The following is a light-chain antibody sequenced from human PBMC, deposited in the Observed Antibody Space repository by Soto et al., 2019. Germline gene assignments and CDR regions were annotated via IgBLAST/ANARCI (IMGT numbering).Light chain of an antibody. J-gene: IGKJ2*01. V-gene: IGKV1-39*01. CDR1: QSISNY. Sequence: DIQMTQSPSSLSAFVGDRVTITCRASQSISNYLNWYQQRPGKAPKLLIYAASTLQSGVPLRFSGSGSGTDFTLTISSLQPEDFATYYCQQGYSSPQYTFGQGTKVDVK. CDR2: AAS. CDR3: QQGYSSPQYT.